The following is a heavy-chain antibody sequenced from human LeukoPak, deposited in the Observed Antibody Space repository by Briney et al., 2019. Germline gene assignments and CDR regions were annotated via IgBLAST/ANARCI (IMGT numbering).Heavy chain of an antibody. CDR2: IRFDGSNK. V-gene: IGHV3-30*02. CDR3: ARDGIAAAGTYYYYYYYMDV. D-gene: IGHD6-13*01. Sequence: PGGSLRLSCAASAFTFNNYGMHWGRQAPGKGLEWVAFIRFDGSNKYYADSVKGRFTISRDNSKNTLYLQMNSLRAEDTAVYYCARDGIAAAGTYYYYYYYMDVWGKGTTVTVSS. CDR1: AFTFNNYG. J-gene: IGHJ6*03.